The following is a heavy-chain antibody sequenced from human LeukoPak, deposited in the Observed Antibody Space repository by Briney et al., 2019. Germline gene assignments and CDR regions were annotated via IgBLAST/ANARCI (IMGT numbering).Heavy chain of an antibody. CDR2: ISGSGEST. V-gene: IGHV3-23*01. J-gene: IGHJ4*02. Sequence: PGGSLRLSCAASGFTFSSYSMNWVRQAPGKGLEWVSGISGSGESTYYADSVKGRFTISRDNSKNTLNLQMNSLRAEDTAVYYCAKEYDRSGYEGTGFDYWGQGTLVTVSS. CDR1: GFTFSSYS. CDR3: AKEYDRSGYEGTGFDY. D-gene: IGHD3-22*01.